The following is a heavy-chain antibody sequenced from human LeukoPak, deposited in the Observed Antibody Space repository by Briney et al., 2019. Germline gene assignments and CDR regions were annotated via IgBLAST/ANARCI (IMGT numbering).Heavy chain of an antibody. D-gene: IGHD6-6*01. Sequence: SETLSLTCTVSGGSISSYYWSWIRQPPGKGLEWIGYIYYSGSTNYNPSLKSRVTISVDTSKNQFSLKLSSVTAADTAVYYCARGPSSSSGYYYYYYMDVWGKGTTVTVSS. V-gene: IGHV4-59*01. CDR3: ARGPSSSSGYYYYYYMDV. CDR1: GGSISSYY. CDR2: IYYSGST. J-gene: IGHJ6*03.